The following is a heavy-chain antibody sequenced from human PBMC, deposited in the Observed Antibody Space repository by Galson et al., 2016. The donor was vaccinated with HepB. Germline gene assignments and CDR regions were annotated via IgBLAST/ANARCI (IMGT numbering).Heavy chain of an antibody. CDR1: GHSFTNYW. CDR2: IDPSDSYA. J-gene: IGHJ5*02. V-gene: IGHV5-10-1*01. CDR3: VLFGVVTPAFDP. Sequence: QSGAEVKKPGESLRISCKGSGHSFTNYWIIWVRQMPGKGLEWMGRIDPSDSYANYSPSFEGHVIISADKSISTAYLQWNSLKASDTAMYYCVLFGVVTPAFDPWGQGTLASVSS. D-gene: IGHD3-3*01.